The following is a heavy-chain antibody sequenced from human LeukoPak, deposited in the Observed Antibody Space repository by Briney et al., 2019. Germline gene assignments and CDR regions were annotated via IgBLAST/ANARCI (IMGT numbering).Heavy chain of an antibody. Sequence: SETLSLTCAVSGGSISSSNWWSWVRQPPGKGLEWIGEIYYSGSTNYNPSLKSRVTISVDTSKNQFSLKLSSVTAADTAVYYCARHGREGVDYWGQGTLVTVSS. CDR2: IYYSGST. J-gene: IGHJ4*02. CDR3: ARHGREGVDY. D-gene: IGHD1-1*01. V-gene: IGHV4-4*02. CDR1: GGSISSSNW.